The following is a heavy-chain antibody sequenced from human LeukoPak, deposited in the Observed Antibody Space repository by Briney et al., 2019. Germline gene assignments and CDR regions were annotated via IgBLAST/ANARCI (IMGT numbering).Heavy chain of an antibody. V-gene: IGHV4-59*01. Sequence: SSETLSLTCTVSGVSISTYYWTWIRQPPGKGLEWIGNIDYSGSTNYNPSLKSRVTISVDTSKNQFSLKLSSVTAADTAVYYCARGGSGRYYYFDYWGQGTLVTVSS. CDR2: IDYSGST. D-gene: IGHD2-15*01. CDR3: ARGGSGRYYYFDY. CDR1: GVSISTYY. J-gene: IGHJ4*02.